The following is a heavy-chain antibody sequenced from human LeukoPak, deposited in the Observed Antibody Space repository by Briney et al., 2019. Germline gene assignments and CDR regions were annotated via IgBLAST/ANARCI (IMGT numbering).Heavy chain of an antibody. Sequence: PSETLSLTCTASGASISTYYWSRIRQPPGEGLEWIAYIAPSGGAVYNPSLNSRLTVSVDTSKNQFSLKLNSVTAADTAVYYCARHVATTVTRGYSCHPMDVWGKGTTVSVSS. CDR1: GASISTYY. CDR3: ARHVATTVTRGYSCHPMDV. J-gene: IGHJ6*03. D-gene: IGHD4-17*01. CDR2: IAPSGGA. V-gene: IGHV4-4*09.